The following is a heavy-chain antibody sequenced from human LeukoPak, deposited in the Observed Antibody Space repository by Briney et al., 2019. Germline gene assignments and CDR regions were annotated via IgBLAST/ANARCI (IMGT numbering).Heavy chain of an antibody. CDR1: GGTFSSYA. D-gene: IGHD3-22*01. J-gene: IGHJ4*02. Sequence: SVKVSCKASGGTFSSYAISWVRQAPGQGLEWMGRIIPILGIANYAQKFQGRVTITADKSTSTAYMELSGLRSEDTAVYYCARDSWYYYDSSGYYSLDYWGQGTLVTVSS. CDR3: ARDSWYYYDSSGYYSLDY. CDR2: IIPILGIA. V-gene: IGHV1-69*04.